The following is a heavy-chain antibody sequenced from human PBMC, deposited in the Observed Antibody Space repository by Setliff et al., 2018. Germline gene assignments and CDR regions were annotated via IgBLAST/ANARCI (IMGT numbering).Heavy chain of an antibody. V-gene: IGHV1-69*10. CDR3: ARNMGMGQRDYFDY. CDR2: IIPVLGMT. D-gene: IGHD6-13*01. J-gene: IGHJ4*02. CDR1: GDPFNVYG. Sequence: SVKVSCKASGDPFNVYGVSWVRQAPGQGLEWMGAIIPVLGMTDYAQKFQGRLTITADQSTTTVYMELSSLRSEDTAIYYCARNMGMGQRDYFDYWGRGTLVTVSS.